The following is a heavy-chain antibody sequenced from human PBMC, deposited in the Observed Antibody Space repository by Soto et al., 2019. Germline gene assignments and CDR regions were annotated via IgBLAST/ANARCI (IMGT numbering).Heavy chain of an antibody. V-gene: IGHV4-34*01. D-gene: IGHD3-22*01. Sequence: PSETLSLTCAVYGGSFSGYYWSWIRQPPGKGLEWIGEINHNGSTNYNPSLKSRVTISVDTSKNQFSLKLSSVTAADTAVYYCARGFHKGHEQITMIVVVRGYYFDYWGQGTLVTVSS. CDR3: ARGFHKGHEQITMIVVVRGYYFDY. J-gene: IGHJ4*02. CDR1: GGSFSGYY. CDR2: INHNGST.